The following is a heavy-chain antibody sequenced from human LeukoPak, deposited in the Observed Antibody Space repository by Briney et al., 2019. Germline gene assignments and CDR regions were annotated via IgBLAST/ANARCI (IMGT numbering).Heavy chain of an antibody. Sequence: SETLSLTCAVYGGSFSGYYWSWIRQPPGKGLEWIGEINHSGSTNYNPSLKSRVTISVDTSKNQFSLKLSSVTAADTAVYYCARDFSLVRTYYWGQGTLVTVSS. CDR2: INHSGST. V-gene: IGHV4-34*01. J-gene: IGHJ4*02. CDR1: GGSFSGYY. D-gene: IGHD1-14*01. CDR3: ARDFSLVRTYY.